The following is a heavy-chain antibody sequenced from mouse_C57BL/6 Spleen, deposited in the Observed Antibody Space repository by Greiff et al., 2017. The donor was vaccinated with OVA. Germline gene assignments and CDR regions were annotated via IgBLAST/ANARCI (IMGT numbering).Heavy chain of an antibody. CDR2: IHPKSGST. CDR1: GYTFTSYW. CDR3: ARVYYGNYVYAMDY. D-gene: IGHD2-1*01. J-gene: IGHJ4*01. V-gene: IGHV1-64*01. Sequence: QVQLQQPGAELVKPGASVKLSCKASGYTFTSYWMHWVKQRPGQGLEWIGMIHPKSGSTNYNEKFKSKATLTVDKSSSTAYMQLSSLTSEDSAVYYCARVYYGNYVYAMDYWGQGTSVTVSS.